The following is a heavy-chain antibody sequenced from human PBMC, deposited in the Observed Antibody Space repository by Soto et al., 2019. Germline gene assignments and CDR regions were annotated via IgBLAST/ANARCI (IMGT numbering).Heavy chain of an antibody. CDR1: GFTLSSYW. CDR2: IKGDGSEK. CDR3: ARCVGAVAGSN. Sequence: EVQRVESGGGLVQPGGSLRLSCVASGFTLSSYWMSWVRQAPGKGPEWVANIKGDGSEKYYADSVKGRFTISRDNAKNSLLLEMNRLRAEDTALYYCARCVGAVAGSNLGQGTLVTVSS. J-gene: IGHJ1*01. D-gene: IGHD6-19*01. V-gene: IGHV3-7*05.